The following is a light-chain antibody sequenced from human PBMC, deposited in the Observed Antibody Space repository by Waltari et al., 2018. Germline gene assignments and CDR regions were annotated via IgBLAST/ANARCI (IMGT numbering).Light chain of an antibody. J-gene: IGKJ2*01. Sequence: EAMMTQSPATLSVSPGDRATLSCRASQSVSKHVAWFQQKPGQAPSLLIYDASTRATGVPARFSGSGSGTEFTLTISSLQTEDFAVYYCQQYNNWPLYTFGQGTKLEIK. CDR2: DAS. CDR1: QSVSKH. V-gene: IGKV3-15*01. CDR3: QQYNNWPLYT.